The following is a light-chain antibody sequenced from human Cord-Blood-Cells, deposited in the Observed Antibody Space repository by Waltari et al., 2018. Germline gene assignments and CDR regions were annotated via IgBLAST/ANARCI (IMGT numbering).Light chain of an antibody. CDR2: EVS. Sequence: QSALTQPASVSGSPGQSITLSCTGSSRDVAGYNYVSWYQQHPGKAPKLLIYEVSNRPSGVSNRFSGSKSGNTASLTISGLQAEDEADYYCSSYTSSSTLVFGGGTKLTVL. J-gene: IGLJ2*01. CDR1: SRDVAGYNY. V-gene: IGLV2-14*01. CDR3: SSYTSSSTLV.